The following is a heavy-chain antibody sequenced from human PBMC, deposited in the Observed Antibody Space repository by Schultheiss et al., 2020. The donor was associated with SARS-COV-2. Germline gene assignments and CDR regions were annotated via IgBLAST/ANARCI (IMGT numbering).Heavy chain of an antibody. CDR2: INSDGSST. CDR1: GFTFSDYY. J-gene: IGHJ6*02. Sequence: GESLKISCAASGFTFSDYYMSWIRQAPGKGLVWVSRINSDGSSTSYADSVKGRFTISRDNAKNTLYLQMNSLRAEDTAVYYCARDSGRNGVVTAFYYYYGMDVWGQGTTVTVSS. D-gene: IGHD3-3*01. CDR3: ARDSGRNGVVTAFYYYYGMDV. V-gene: IGHV3-74*01.